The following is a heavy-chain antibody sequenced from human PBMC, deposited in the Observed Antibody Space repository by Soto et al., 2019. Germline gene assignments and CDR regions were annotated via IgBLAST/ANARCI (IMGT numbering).Heavy chain of an antibody. J-gene: IGHJ3*02. D-gene: IGHD6-13*01. CDR1: GYTFTSYA. CDR3: ARGPRPAAADTGPDAFDI. V-gene: IGHV1-3*01. Sequence: ASVKVSCKASGYTFTSYAMHWVRQAPGQRLEWMGWINAGNGNTKYSQKFQGRVTITRDTSASTAYMELSSLRSEDTAVYYSARGPRPAAADTGPDAFDIWGQGTMVTVSS. CDR2: INAGNGNT.